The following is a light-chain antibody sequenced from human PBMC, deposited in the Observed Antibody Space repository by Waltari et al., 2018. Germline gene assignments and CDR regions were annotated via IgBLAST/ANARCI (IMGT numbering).Light chain of an antibody. Sequence: DIVMTQSPDSLAVSLGERATINCKSSQSLLYRSNNKNYLAWYQQKPGQPPKLLIYWASARESGVPDRFSGSGSGTEFTLTICSLQAEDVAVYYCHQFWTTPYTFGQGTKLEIK. CDR1: QSLLYRSNNKNY. CDR2: WAS. V-gene: IGKV4-1*01. J-gene: IGKJ2*01. CDR3: HQFWTTPYT.